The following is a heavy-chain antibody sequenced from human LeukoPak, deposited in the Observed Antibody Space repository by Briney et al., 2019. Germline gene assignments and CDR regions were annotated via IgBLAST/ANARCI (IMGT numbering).Heavy chain of an antibody. J-gene: IGHJ4*02. Sequence: TGGSLRLSCAASGFTFSSYWMHWVRQAPGKGLVWVSRINSDGSSTSYADSVKGRFTISRDNSKNTLYLQMNSLRAEDTAVYYCAKEVHFYGDWAFDYWGQGTLVTVSS. V-gene: IGHV3-74*01. D-gene: IGHD4-17*01. CDR1: GFTFSSYW. CDR2: INSDGSST. CDR3: AKEVHFYGDWAFDY.